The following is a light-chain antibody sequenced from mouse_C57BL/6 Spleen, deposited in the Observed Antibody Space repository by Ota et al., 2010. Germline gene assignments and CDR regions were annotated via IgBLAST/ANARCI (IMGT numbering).Light chain of an antibody. Sequence: DIHDDSVSSLPTLYLWEKLVTITCRASENITSNLAWYQQKQGKYSSAPGLCCTNLADGVPSRFSGSGSGTQYSLKINSLQSEDFGSYYCQHFWGTPLTFGAGTKLELK. CDR3: QHFWGTPLT. CDR2: CT. V-gene: IGKV12-46*01. J-gene: IGKJ5*01. CDR1: ENITSN.